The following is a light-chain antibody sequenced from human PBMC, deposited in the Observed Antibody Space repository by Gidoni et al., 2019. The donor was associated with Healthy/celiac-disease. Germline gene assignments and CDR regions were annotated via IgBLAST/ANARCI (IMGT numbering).Light chain of an antibody. CDR2: LGS. V-gene: IGKV2-28*01. CDR3: MQALQTPPT. J-gene: IGKJ1*01. Sequence: DIVMTQSPLSLPVTPGEPASISCRSSQSLLHSNGYNYLDWYLQKPGQSPQLLIYLGSSRASGVPDRFSGSGSGTDFTLKISRVEAEDVGVYYCMQALQTPPTFXQXTKVXIK. CDR1: QSLLHSNGYNY.